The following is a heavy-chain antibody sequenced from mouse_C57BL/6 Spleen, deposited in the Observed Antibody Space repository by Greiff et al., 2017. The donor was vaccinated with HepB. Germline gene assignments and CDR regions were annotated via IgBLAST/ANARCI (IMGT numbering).Heavy chain of an antibody. CDR1: GYTFTSYW. V-gene: IGHV1-64*01. CDR3: ARSAVAGFAY. CDR2: IHPNSGST. J-gene: IGHJ3*01. Sequence: QVQLQQPGAELVKPGASVKLSCKASGYTFTSYWMHWVKQRPGQGLEWIGMIHPNSGSTNYNEKFKSKATLTVDKSSSTAYMQLSSLASEDSAVYYCARSAVAGFAYWGQGTLVTVSA.